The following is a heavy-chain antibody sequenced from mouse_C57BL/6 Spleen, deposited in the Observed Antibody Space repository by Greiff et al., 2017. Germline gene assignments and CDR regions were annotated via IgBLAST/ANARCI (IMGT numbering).Heavy chain of an antibody. CDR2: IYPGDGDT. D-gene: IGHD1-1*01. V-gene: IGHV1-80*01. CDR3: ARGDYGRGDFDY. Sequence: VQLQESGAELVKPGASVKISCKASGYAFSSYWMNWVKQRPGKGLEWIGQIYPGDGDTNYNGKLKGKATLTADKSSSTAYMQLSSLTSEDSAVYFCARGDYGRGDFDYWGQGTTLTVSS. CDR1: GYAFSSYW. J-gene: IGHJ2*01.